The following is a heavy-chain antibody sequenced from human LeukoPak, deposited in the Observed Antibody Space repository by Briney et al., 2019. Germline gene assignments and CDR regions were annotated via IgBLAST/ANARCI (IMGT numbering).Heavy chain of an antibody. Sequence: GGSLRLSCTVSGFTFEDYGMNWVRQVPGKEPEWVSGLNWNGGGRRYADSGKGRFTISRDDSKNTLYLQMNDLRAEDTAVYFCARDDGFGDLFYWGQGALVTVSS. CDR3: ARDDGFGDLFY. V-gene: IGHV3-20*04. J-gene: IGHJ4*02. D-gene: IGHD3-10*01. CDR1: GFTFEDYG. CDR2: LNWNGGGR.